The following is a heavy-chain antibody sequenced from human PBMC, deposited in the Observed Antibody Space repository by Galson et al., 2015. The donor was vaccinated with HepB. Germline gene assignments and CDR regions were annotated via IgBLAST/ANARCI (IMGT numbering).Heavy chain of an antibody. CDR1: GFTFSSYG. CDR3: TSDLYDNSGYYYFYGMDV. Sequence: SLRLSCAVSGFTFSSYGMHWARQAPGKGLVWVARIDSDGSSTSSAYSVKGRCTISRDNAKNTLLAHMSSLRAEDTAVYYCTSDLYDNSGYYYFYGMDVWGQGTTVTVSS. CDR2: IDSDGSST. V-gene: IGHV3-74*01. J-gene: IGHJ6*02. D-gene: IGHD3-22*01.